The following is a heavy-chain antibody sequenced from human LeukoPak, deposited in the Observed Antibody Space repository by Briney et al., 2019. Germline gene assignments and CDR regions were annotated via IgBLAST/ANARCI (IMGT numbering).Heavy chain of an antibody. Sequence: SETLSLTCTVSGGSISSSSYCWGWIRQPPGKGLEWIGSIYYSGSTYYNPSLKSRVTISVDTSKNQFSLKLSSVTAADTAVYYCARQGARFLEWLLPYYFDYWGQGTLVTVSS. CDR2: IYYSGST. V-gene: IGHV4-39*01. CDR3: ARQGARFLEWLLPYYFDY. CDR1: GGSISSSSYC. J-gene: IGHJ4*02. D-gene: IGHD3-3*01.